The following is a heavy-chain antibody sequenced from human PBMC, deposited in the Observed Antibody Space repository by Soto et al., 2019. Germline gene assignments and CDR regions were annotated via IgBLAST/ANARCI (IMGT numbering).Heavy chain of an antibody. V-gene: IGHV4-59*01. CDR2: IYYSGST. CDR1: GGSISSYY. J-gene: IGHJ4*01. CDR3: GRALAEYYYDSSGYYYVFDY. Sequence: SETLSLTCTVSGGSISSYYWSWIRQPPGKGLEWIGYIYYSGSTNYNPSFNSRVTISVDTSKNQFSLKLSSVTAADTAVYYCGRALAEYYYDSSGYYYVFDYWGQGTLVTVSS. D-gene: IGHD3-22*01.